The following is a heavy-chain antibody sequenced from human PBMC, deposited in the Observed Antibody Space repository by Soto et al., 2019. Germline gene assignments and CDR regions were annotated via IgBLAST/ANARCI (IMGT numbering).Heavy chain of an antibody. CDR3: AKVGGPSTVGTRPVTYYYQYGMDV. CDR2: INAGNGKT. J-gene: IGHJ6*02. CDR1: GYTFTTST. Sequence: QVHLVQSGAEVKKPGASVKVSCKASGYTFTTSTMHWVRQAPGQSLEWMGWINAGNGKTKYSQKFQGGVTINRDTSASTAYMELSNLRSEDTAVYYCAKVGGPSTVGTRPVTYYYQYGMDVWGQGTTVTVS. D-gene: IGHD6-6*01. V-gene: IGHV1-3*01.